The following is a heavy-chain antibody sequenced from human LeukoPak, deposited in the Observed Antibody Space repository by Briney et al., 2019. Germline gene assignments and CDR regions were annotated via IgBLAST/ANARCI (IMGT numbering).Heavy chain of an antibody. J-gene: IGHJ4*02. CDR2: IYHSGST. CDR3: ARHVSVVVVAEGAYYFDY. V-gene: IGHV4-38-2*02. Sequence: SETLSLTCTVSGYSISSGYYWGWIRQPPGKGLEWIGSIYHSGSTNYNPSLKSRVTISVDTSKNQFSLKLSSVTAADTAVYYCARHVSVVVVAEGAYYFDYWGQGTLVTVSS. D-gene: IGHD2-15*01. CDR1: GYSISSGYY.